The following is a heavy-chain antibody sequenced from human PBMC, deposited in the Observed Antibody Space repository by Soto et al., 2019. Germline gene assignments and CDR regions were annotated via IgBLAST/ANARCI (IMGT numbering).Heavy chain of an antibody. D-gene: IGHD5-18*01. CDR1: GGSVSSGDYY. Sequence: SETLSLTCTVSGGSVSSGDYYWSWIRQPPGKGLEWIGYIYYSGSTNYNPSLKSRVTISVDTSKNQFSLKLGSVTAADTAVYYCARADTAMVTVYWGQGTLVTVSS. CDR3: ARADTAMVTVY. V-gene: IGHV4-61*08. J-gene: IGHJ4*02. CDR2: IYYSGST.